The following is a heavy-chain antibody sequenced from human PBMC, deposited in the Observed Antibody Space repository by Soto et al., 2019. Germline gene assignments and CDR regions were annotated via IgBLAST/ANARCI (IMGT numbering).Heavy chain of an antibody. D-gene: IGHD1-26*01. Sequence: QVQLVQSGAEVTKPGSSVTVSCKASGGTFSSYTISWVRQAPGQGLEWMAGISPIFGTPIYAQKFQDRVTITAYDSTMTAYMEMNRLTSEDTAVYYCARVVVGSRLSLDYWGQGTLVTISS. CDR3: ARVVVGSRLSLDY. J-gene: IGHJ4*02. CDR2: ISPIFGTP. V-gene: IGHV1-69*01. CDR1: GGTFSSYT.